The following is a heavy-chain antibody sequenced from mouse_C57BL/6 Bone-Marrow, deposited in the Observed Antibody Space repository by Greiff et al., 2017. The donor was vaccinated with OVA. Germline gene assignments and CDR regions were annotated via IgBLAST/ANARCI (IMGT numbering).Heavy chain of an antibody. J-gene: IGHJ3*01. CDR1: GYTFTDYN. CDR2: INPNNGGT. D-gene: IGHD1-1*01. V-gene: IGHV1-22*01. Sequence: EVQLQQSGPELVKPGASVKMSCKASGYTFTDYNMHWVKQSHGKSLEWIGYINPNNGGTSYNQKFKGKATLTVNKSSSTAYMELRSLTSEDSAVYYCARLYYYGRAWFAYWGQGTLVTVSA. CDR3: ARLYYYGRAWFAY.